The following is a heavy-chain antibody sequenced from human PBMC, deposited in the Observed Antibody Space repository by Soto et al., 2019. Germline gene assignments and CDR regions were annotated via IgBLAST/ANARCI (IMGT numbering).Heavy chain of an antibody. CDR1: GGTFSSYA. CDR3: ARGGPPIDY. V-gene: IGHV1-3*01. CDR2: INAGNGNT. Sequence: ASVKVSCKASGGTFSSYAINWVRQAPGQRLEWMGWINAGNGNTKYSQKFQGRVTITRDTSASTAYMELSSLRSEDTAVYYCARGGPPIDYWGQGTLVTVSS. D-gene: IGHD3-10*01. J-gene: IGHJ4*02.